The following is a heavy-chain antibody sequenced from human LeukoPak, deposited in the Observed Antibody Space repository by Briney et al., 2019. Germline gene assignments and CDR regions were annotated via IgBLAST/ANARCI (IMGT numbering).Heavy chain of an antibody. CDR1: GFTVSSNY. D-gene: IGHD6-19*01. J-gene: IGHJ4*02. CDR3: ARASVAGTFDY. V-gene: IGHV3-53*01. CDR2: IFSGGST. Sequence: GGSLRLSCAASGFTVSSNYMSWVRQAPGKGLEWVSVIFSGGSTYYADSVKGRFTISRDNSKNTLYLQMNSLRAEDTAVYYCARASVAGTFDYWGQGTLVTVSS.